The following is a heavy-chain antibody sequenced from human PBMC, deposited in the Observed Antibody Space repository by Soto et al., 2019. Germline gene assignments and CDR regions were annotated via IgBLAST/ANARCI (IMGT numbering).Heavy chain of an antibody. CDR1: GGSISSGGYY. CDR2: ISYSGST. D-gene: IGHD3-10*01. V-gene: IGHV4-31*01. J-gene: IGHJ6*02. Sequence: QVQLQESGPGLVKPSQTLSLTCTVSGGSISSGGYYWSWIRQHPGKGLEWIGYISYSGSTNYNPSLECQVTITVGESKYQFSLQLSSVTAADTAVYYCGRVDITMVRGVTRYYCYGMDVWGQGTTVTVSS. CDR3: GRVDITMVRGVTRYYCYGMDV.